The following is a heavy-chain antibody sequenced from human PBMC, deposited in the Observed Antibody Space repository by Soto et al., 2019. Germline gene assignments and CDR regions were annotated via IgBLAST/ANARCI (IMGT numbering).Heavy chain of an antibody. CDR2: IKQDGSEK. D-gene: IGHD3-3*01. Sequence: GGSLRLSCAASGFTFSSYWMSWVRQAPGKGLEWVANIKQDGSEKYYVDSVKGRFTISRDNAKNSLYLQMNSLRAEDTAVYYWAREYYVFWSGYTPYSGMDVGGQGTTVTVSS. CDR3: AREYYVFWSGYTPYSGMDV. J-gene: IGHJ6*02. V-gene: IGHV3-7*01. CDR1: GFTFSSYW.